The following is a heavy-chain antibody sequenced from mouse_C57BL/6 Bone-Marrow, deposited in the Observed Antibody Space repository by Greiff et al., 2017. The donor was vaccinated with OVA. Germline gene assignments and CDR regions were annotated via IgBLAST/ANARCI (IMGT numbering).Heavy chain of an antibody. CDR3: ARGAPLFYWYFDV. CDR1: GYTFTDYY. CDR2: INPNNGGT. D-gene: IGHD1-1*02. V-gene: IGHV1-26*01. Sequence: EVQLQQSGPELVKPGASVKISCKASGYTFTDYYMNWVKQSHGKSLEWIGDINPNNGGTSYNQKFKGKATLTVDKSSSTAYMELRSLTSEDSAVYYCARGAPLFYWYFDVWGTGTTVTVSS. J-gene: IGHJ1*03.